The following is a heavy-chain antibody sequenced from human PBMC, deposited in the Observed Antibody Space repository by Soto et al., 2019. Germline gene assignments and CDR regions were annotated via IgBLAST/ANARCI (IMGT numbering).Heavy chain of an antibody. CDR2: ISSSSSII. D-gene: IGHD1-26*01. J-gene: IGHJ4*02. V-gene: IGHV3-48*01. CDR1: GFTFSSYS. Sequence: GGSLRLSCAASGFTFSSYSMNWVRQAPGKGLEWVSYISSSSSIIYYADSVKGRFTISRDNAKNSLYLQMNSLRAEDTAVYYCARKHGGSYLGGLDYWGQGTLVTVSS. CDR3: ARKHGGSYLGGLDY.